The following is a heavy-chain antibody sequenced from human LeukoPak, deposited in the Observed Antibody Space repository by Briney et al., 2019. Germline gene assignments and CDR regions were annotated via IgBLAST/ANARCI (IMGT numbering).Heavy chain of an antibody. CDR2: INPYSGDT. CDR1: GYTFTGDH. Sequence: ASVKVSCKASGYTFTGDHIHWVRQAPGQEVLWMGGINPYSGDTIYAQKSQGRVTMTRDTSITTAYLDLSSLTPDDTAVYFCARDQGSLTRSWYTGYWGQGTQVTVSS. D-gene: IGHD6-13*01. J-gene: IGHJ4*02. CDR3: ARDQGSLTRSWYTGY. V-gene: IGHV1-2*02.